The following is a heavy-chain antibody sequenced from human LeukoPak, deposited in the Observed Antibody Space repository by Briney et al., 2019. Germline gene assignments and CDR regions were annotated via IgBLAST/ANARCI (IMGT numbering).Heavy chain of an antibody. CDR3: ARVLGGTAGQKYYYYGMDA. Sequence: GGSLRLSCTASGFTFGDYAMSWVRQAPGMGLEWVSSISTSSTYMYYADSVKGRFTISRDNAKNSLYLQMNSPRAEDTAVYYCARVLGGTAGQKYYYYGMDAWGQGTTVTVSS. CDR2: ISTSSTYM. V-gene: IGHV3-21*01. D-gene: IGHD3-16*01. CDR1: GFTFGDYA. J-gene: IGHJ6*02.